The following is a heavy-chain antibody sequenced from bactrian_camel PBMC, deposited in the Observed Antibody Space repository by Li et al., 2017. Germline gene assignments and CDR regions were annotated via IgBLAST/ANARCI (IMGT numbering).Heavy chain of an antibody. J-gene: IGHJ4*01. CDR1: GFTFSRYG. V-gene: IGHV3S42*01. CDR3: VRGLRDEYNY. Sequence: VQLVESGGGSVQPGGSLRLSCKAPGFTFSRYGMSWFRQAPGKGLEWVSRIHRAGGSPTYADSVKGRFTIPRDNAKNTLYLQLNSLKTEDTAVYYCVRGLRDEYNYWGQGTQVTVS. CDR2: IHRAGGSP.